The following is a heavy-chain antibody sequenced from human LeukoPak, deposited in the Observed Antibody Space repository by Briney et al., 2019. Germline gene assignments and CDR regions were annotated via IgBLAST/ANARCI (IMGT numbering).Heavy chain of an antibody. J-gene: IGHJ4*02. V-gene: IGHV4-59*01. CDR3: ARGLRRWNPHGRGDYFDY. D-gene: IGHD1-1*01. CDR2: IYYSGST. Sequence: LETLSLTCTVSGGSISSYYWSWIRQPPGKGLEWIGYIYYSGSTNYNPSLKSRVTISVDTSKNHFSLKLSSVTAADTAVYYCARGLRRWNPHGRGDYFDYWGQGTLVTVSS. CDR1: GGSISSYY.